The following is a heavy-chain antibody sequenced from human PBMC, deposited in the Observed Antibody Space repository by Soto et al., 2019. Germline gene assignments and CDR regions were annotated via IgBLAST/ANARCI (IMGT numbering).Heavy chain of an antibody. Sequence: PGGSLRLSCAASGFTFSSYAMSWVRQAPGKGLEWVSAISGSGGSTYYADSVKGRFTISRDNAKNSLYLQMNSLRDEDTAVYYCARFFGNYYDSRYFDLWGRGTLVTVSS. CDR3: ARFFGNYYDSRYFDL. CDR2: ISGSGGST. CDR1: GFTFSSYA. D-gene: IGHD3-22*01. V-gene: IGHV3-23*01. J-gene: IGHJ2*01.